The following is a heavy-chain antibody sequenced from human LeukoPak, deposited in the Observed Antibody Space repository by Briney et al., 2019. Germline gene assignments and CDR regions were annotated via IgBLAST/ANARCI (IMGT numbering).Heavy chain of an antibody. CDR1: GGSISSYY. Sequence: SETLSLTCTVSGGSISSYYWSWIRQPPGKGLEWIGYIYYSGSTNYNPSLKSRVTISVDTSKNQFSLKLSSVTAADTAVYYCARRWYDSSGWYFDYWGQGTLVTVSS. J-gene: IGHJ4*02. CDR2: IYYSGST. CDR3: ARRWYDSSGWYFDY. V-gene: IGHV4-59*08. D-gene: IGHD3-22*01.